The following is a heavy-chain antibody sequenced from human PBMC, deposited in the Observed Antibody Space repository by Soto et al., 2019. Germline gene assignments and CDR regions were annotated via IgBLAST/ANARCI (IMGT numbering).Heavy chain of an antibody. CDR2: INPNSRGT. CDR3: ARADFDVLTGYYTSSYDFDY. J-gene: IGHJ4*02. D-gene: IGHD3-9*01. CDR1: GYTFTGYY. V-gene: IGHV1-2*02. Sequence: ASVKVSCKASGYTFTGYYMHWVRKAHGQGLEWMGWINPNSRGTNYAQKFQGRVTMTRDTSVSTAYMELSRLRSDDTAVYYCARADFDVLTGYYTSSYDFDYWGQGTLVTVSS.